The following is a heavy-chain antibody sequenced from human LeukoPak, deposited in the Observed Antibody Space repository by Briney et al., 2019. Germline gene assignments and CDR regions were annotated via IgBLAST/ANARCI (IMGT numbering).Heavy chain of an antibody. CDR1: GFTFSTHA. CDR3: ARGSSTNCYGGNCFYYYMAV. Sequence: GGSLRLSCAASGFTFSTHAMHWVRQAPGKGLEWVAVTSFDGTTKYYADSVKGRFTVSRDNSKNTLILQMNSLRAEDTAVYYCARGSSTNCYGGNCFYYYMAVWGKGTTVTVSS. CDR2: TSFDGTTK. D-gene: IGHD2-2*01. J-gene: IGHJ6*03. V-gene: IGHV3-30*04.